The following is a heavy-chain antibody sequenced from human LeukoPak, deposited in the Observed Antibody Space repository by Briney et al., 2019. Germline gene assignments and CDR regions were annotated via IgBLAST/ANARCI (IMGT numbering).Heavy chain of an antibody. V-gene: IGHV1-69*04. J-gene: IGHJ4*02. D-gene: IGHD2-21*02. CDR2: IIPILGIA. Sequence: SVKVSCKASGGTFSSSAIIWVRQAPGQGLEWMGRIIPILGIANYAQKFQGRVTITADKSTSTAYMELSSLRSEDTAVYYCAICGGDCYPTQYYFDYWGQGTLVTVSS. CDR3: AICGGDCYPTQYYFDY. CDR1: GGTFSSSA.